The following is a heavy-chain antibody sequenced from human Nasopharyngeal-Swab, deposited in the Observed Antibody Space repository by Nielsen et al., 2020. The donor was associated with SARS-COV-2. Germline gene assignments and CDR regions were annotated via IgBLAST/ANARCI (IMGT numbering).Heavy chain of an antibody. D-gene: IGHD1-1*01. V-gene: IGHV3-21*01. Sequence: GESLKISCAASGFTFSIYSMNWVRQAPGKGLEWVSSISSSNNYIYYEDSVKGRFTISRDNTKKSLYLQMNSLRAEDTAAYYCARLGTESYHYYSLDVWGQGTTVTVSS. J-gene: IGHJ6*02. CDR1: GFTFSIYS. CDR3: ARLGTESYHYYSLDV. CDR2: ISSSNNYI.